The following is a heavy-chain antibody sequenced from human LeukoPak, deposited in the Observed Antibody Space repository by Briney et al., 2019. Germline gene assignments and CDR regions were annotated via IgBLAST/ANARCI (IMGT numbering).Heavy chain of an antibody. Sequence: GGSLRLSCAASGFTFSDYYMSWIRQAPGKGLEWVSYISSSGSTIYYADSVKGRFTISRDNAKNSLYLQMNSLRAEDTAAYYCATATVAGTDAFDIWGQGTMVTVSS. J-gene: IGHJ3*02. CDR3: ATATVAGTDAFDI. CDR2: ISSSGSTI. V-gene: IGHV3-11*01. CDR1: GFTFSDYY. D-gene: IGHD6-19*01.